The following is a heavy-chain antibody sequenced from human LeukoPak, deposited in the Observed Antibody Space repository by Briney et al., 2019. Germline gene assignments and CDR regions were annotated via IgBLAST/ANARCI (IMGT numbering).Heavy chain of an antibody. J-gene: IGHJ4*02. V-gene: IGHV3-23*01. D-gene: IGHD3-22*01. CDR2: ISDSGGRT. CDR1: GITLSNYG. CDR3: AKRGVVIRVILVGFHKEAYYFDS. Sequence: PGGSLRLSCAVSGITLSNYGMSWARQAPGKGLEWVAGISDSGGRTNYADSVKGRFTISRDSPKNTLHLQMNSLRAEDTAVYFCAKRGVVIRVILVGFHKEAYYFDSWGQGALVTVSS.